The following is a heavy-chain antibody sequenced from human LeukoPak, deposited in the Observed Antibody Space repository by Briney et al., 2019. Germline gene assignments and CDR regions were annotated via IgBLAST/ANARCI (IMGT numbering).Heavy chain of an antibody. V-gene: IGHV4-61*01. J-gene: IGHJ6*02. CDR2: IYYSGST. CDR3: ARDRQLVPYCYYGMDV. D-gene: IGHD6-6*01. CDR1: GGSISSSSYY. Sequence: SETLSLTCTVSGGSISSSSYYWGWIRQPPGKGLEWIGYIYYSGSTNYNPSLKSRVTISVDTSKNQFSLKLSSVTAADTAVYYCARDRQLVPYCYYGMDVWGQGTTVTVSS.